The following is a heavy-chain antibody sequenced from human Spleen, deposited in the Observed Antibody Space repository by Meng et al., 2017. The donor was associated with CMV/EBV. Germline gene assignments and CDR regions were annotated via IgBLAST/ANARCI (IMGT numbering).Heavy chain of an antibody. V-gene: IGHV3-11*01. J-gene: IGHJ4*02. Sequence: GESLKISCAASGFTFSDYYMSWIRQAPGKGLEWVSYISSSGSTIYYADSVKGRFTISRDNAKNSLYLQMNSLRAEDTAVYYCAKDQNWARDYWGQGTLVTVSS. CDR2: ISSSGSTI. D-gene: IGHD7-27*01. CDR3: AKDQNWARDY. CDR1: GFTFSDYY.